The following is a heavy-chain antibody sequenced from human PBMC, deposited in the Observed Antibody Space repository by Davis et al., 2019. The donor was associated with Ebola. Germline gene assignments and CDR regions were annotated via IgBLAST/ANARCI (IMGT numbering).Heavy chain of an antibody. CDR1: GISFSAYN. Sequence: PAGSLRLSCTASGISFSAYNMNWVRQAPGKGLEWVSYIGSTGRAMFYADSVKGRFTISKDNAKNSLYLQMNSLRAEDTAVYYCARASAYMDVWGKGTTVTVSS. CDR3: ARASAYMDV. CDR2: IGSTGRAM. V-gene: IGHV3-48*04. J-gene: IGHJ6*03.